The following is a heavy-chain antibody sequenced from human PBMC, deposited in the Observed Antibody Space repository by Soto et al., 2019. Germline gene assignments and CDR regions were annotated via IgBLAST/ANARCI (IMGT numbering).Heavy chain of an antibody. Sequence: ASVKVSCKASGYTLTDYYLHWLRQAPGQGLEWMGWINPKSGDTNYAQRFQDRVTMTRDTSTSTAYMELSRLRFDDTAVYYCARDMQGWGGYWGQGTLVTVSS. CDR2: INPKSGDT. D-gene: IGHD3-16*01. J-gene: IGHJ4*02. CDR1: GYTLTDYY. CDR3: ARDMQGWGGY. V-gene: IGHV1-2*02.